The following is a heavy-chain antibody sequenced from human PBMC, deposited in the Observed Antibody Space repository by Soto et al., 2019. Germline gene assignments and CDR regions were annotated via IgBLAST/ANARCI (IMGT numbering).Heavy chain of an antibody. CDR1: GGTFSSYA. J-gene: IGHJ2*01. D-gene: IGHD5-12*01. CDR3: AREADIVATTYWYFDL. CDR2: IIPIFGTA. V-gene: IGHV1-69*13. Sequence: SVKVSCKASGGTFSSYAISWVRQAPGQGLEWMGGIIPIFGTANYAQKFQGRVTITADESTSTAYMELSSLRSEDTAVYYCAREADIVATTYWYFDLWGRGTLVTVSS.